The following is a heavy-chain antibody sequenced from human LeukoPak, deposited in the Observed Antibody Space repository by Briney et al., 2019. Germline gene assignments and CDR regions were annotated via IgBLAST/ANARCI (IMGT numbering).Heavy chain of an antibody. D-gene: IGHD1-26*01. CDR1: GFTFSNCW. CDR3: ARVRGGSGRSYAADAFDI. V-gene: IGHV3-74*01. CDR2: IYNDGSST. Sequence: GGSLRLSCAASGFTFSNCWMHWVRQAPGKGLVWVSRIYNDGSSTSYADSVKGRFTISRDNAKSTLYLQMNSLRAEDTAVYYCARVRGGSGRSYAADAFDIWGQGTIVTVSS. J-gene: IGHJ3*02.